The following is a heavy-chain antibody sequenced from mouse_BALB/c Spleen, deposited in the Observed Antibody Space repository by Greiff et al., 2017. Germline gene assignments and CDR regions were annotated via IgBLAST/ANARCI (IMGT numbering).Heavy chain of an antibody. CDR1: GFNIKDTY. D-gene: IGHD2-14*01. J-gene: IGHJ2*01. V-gene: IGHV14-3*02. CDR3: AYYRYDGYFDY. Sequence: VQLQQSGAELVKPGASVKLSCTASGFNIKDTYMHWVKQRPEQGLEWIGRIDPANGNTKYDPKFQGKATITADTSSNTAYLQLSSLTSEDTAVYYCAYYRYDGYFDYWGQGTTLTVSS. CDR2: IDPANGNT.